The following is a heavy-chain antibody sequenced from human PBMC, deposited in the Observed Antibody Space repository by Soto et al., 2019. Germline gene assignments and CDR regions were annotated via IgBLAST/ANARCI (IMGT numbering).Heavy chain of an antibody. CDR2: ISSDSRYI. CDR3: ARIKLVDFFFINVDVYDMDV. Sequence: EVQLVESGGGLVQPGGSLRLSCAASGFTLSNYAVNWVRQAPGKGLECLSHISSDSRYIYHGDSGKGRFTISRDNARNSVYLQMNSLRDEDTAVYYCARIKLVDFFFINVDVYDMDVWGQGTPVTVSS. D-gene: IGHD2-15*01. CDR1: GFTLSNYA. J-gene: IGHJ6*02. V-gene: IGHV3-21*01.